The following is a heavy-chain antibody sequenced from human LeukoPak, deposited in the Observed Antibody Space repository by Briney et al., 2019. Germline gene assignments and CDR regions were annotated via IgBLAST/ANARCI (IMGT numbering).Heavy chain of an antibody. CDR1: GFTFSSYW. CDR3: AKVTAVASTGALDY. CDR2: IKQDGSEK. D-gene: IGHD6-19*01. Sequence: PGGSLRLSCAASGFTFSSYWMSWVRQAPGKGLEWVANIKQDGSEKYYVDSVKGRFIISRDNAKKSLYLQMNSLRAEDTAVYYCAKVTAVASTGALDYWGQGTLVTVSS. V-gene: IGHV3-7*01. J-gene: IGHJ4*02.